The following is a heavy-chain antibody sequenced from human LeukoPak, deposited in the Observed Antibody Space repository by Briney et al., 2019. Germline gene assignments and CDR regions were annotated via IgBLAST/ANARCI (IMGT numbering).Heavy chain of an antibody. V-gene: IGHV3-74*01. CDR1: GFTLSTYW. Sequence: GGSLRLSCVASGFTLSTYWMHWVRQAPGKGLVWVSRINSDGSATSYADSVMVRFTISRDSAKNTLYLQMNSLRVEDTAVYYCVRSRGYFDCWGQGTLVTVSS. J-gene: IGHJ4*02. CDR3: VRSRGYFDC. CDR2: INSDGSAT.